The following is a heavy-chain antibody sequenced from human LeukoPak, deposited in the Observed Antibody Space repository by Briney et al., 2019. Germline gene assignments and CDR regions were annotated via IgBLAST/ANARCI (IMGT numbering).Heavy chain of an antibody. CDR1: GGSISSGGYY. D-gene: IGHD5-18*01. V-gene: IGHV4-31*03. Sequence: SETLSLTCTVSGGSISSGGYYWSWIRQHPGKGLEWIGYIYYSGSTYYNPSLKSRVTISVDTSKNQFSLKLSSVTAADTAVYYCARDPASFEGHSYGIDYWGQGTLVTVSS. J-gene: IGHJ4*02. CDR2: IYYSGST. CDR3: ARDPASFEGHSYGIDY.